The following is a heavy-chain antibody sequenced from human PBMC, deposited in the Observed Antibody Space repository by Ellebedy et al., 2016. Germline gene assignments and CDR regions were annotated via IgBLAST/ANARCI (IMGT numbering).Heavy chain of an antibody. J-gene: IGHJ4*02. CDR3: YYGHYSGY. Sequence: GGSLRLXXVASRFTFRNFFMSWVRQAPGRGLEWFSTISGDGDNTFSADSVKGRFTISRDNSRNTLYLQMDSLRAADTAVYYCYYGHYSGYWGQGTLVTVSS. CDR1: RFTFRNFF. D-gene: IGHD4-17*01. CDR2: ISGDGDNT. V-gene: IGHV3-23*01.